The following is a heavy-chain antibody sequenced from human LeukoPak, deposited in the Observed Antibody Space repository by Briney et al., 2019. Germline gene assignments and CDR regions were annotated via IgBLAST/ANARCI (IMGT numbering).Heavy chain of an antibody. V-gene: IGHV3-53*01. J-gene: IGHJ4*02. CDR3: ARDTRLNYDSGSYCLDY. CDR1: GFTVSSNY. Sequence: GGSLRLSCAASGFTVSSNYMSWVRQAPGKGLEWVSVIYSGGGRTYYADSAKGRFTISRDNSKNTLYLQMNSLRAEDTAVYYCARDTRLNYDSGSYCLDYWGQGTLVTVSS. CDR2: IYSGGGRT. D-gene: IGHD3-10*01.